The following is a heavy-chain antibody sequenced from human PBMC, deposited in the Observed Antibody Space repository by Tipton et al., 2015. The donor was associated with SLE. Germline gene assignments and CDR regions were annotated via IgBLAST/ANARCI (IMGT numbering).Heavy chain of an antibody. CDR3: ARDSGIAAATDY. J-gene: IGHJ4*02. Sequence: SLRLSCAASGFTFDDYGMSWVRQAPGKGLEWVSGINWNGGSTGYADSVKGRFTISRDNAKNSLYLQMNSLRAEDTAVYYCARDSGIAAATDYWGQGTLVTVSS. CDR1: GFTFDDYG. CDR2: INWNGGST. V-gene: IGHV3-20*04. D-gene: IGHD6-13*01.